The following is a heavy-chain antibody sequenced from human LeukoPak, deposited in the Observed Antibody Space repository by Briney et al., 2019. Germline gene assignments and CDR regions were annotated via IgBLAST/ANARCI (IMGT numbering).Heavy chain of an antibody. J-gene: IGHJ5*02. CDR1: GYTFTGYY. D-gene: IGHD3-16*02. CDR2: INPNSGGT. V-gene: IGHV1-2*02. CDR3: ARGGLSFSPSWGSYRPKFDP. Sequence: ASVKVSCKASGYTFTGYYMRWVRQAPGQGLEWMGWINPNSGGTNYAQKFLGRVTMTRDMSISTAYMVLSGLRSDDTAVYYCARGGLSFSPSWGSYRPKFDPWGQGTLVTVSS.